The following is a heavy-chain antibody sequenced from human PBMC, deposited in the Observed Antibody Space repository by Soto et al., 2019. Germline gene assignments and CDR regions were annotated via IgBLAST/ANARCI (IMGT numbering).Heavy chain of an antibody. CDR3: ARDHEFDH. Sequence: SETLSPTCTVSGGSISGYYWSWIRQSPGKGLEWIGYIYYSGSTNYNPSLKSRVTISVDTSKNQFSLRLTSVTASDTAMYYCARDHEFDHWGQGALVTVSS. CDR2: IYYSGST. J-gene: IGHJ4*02. V-gene: IGHV4-59*01. CDR1: GGSISGYY.